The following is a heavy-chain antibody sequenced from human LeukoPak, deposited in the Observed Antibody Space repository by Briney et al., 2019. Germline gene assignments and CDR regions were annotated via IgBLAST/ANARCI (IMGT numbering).Heavy chain of an antibody. J-gene: IGHJ4*02. CDR1: GVSIGTYY. CDR2: IYSTGST. V-gene: IGHV4-4*07. Sequence: SETLSLTCTVSGVSIGTYYWSWVRQSAGKGLEWIGRIYSTGSTNYNPSLKSRVTMSVDTSKNQFSLRLRSVTAADTAVYYCARQIASAGTAGFDFWGQGALVTVSS. D-gene: IGHD6-13*01. CDR3: ARQIASAGTAGFDF.